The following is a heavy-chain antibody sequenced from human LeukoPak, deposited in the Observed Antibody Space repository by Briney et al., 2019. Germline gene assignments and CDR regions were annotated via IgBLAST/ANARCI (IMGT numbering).Heavy chain of an antibody. J-gene: IGHJ6*04. Sequence: ASVKVSCKASGYIFTGYYMHWVRQAPGQGLEWMGWINPNSGGTNYAQKFQGRVTMTRDTSISTAYMELSRLTSDDTAVYYCARLDSVFPIRVRSLDVWGKGTTVTISS. CDR3: ARLDSVFPIRVRSLDV. CDR2: INPNSGGT. V-gene: IGHV1-2*02. D-gene: IGHD2-2*03. CDR1: GYIFTGYY.